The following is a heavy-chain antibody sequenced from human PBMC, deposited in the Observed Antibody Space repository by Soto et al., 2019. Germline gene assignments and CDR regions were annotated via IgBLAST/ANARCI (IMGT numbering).Heavy chain of an antibody. Sequence: QVQLVQSGAEVKKPGSSVKVSCKASGGTFSSYSINWVRQAPEQGLEWMGEIIPIFGTAHYAQKFQGRVTITADESTSTAYMELSSLRSEDTAVYYCARDGGRHSGGIDYWGQGTLVTVSS. D-gene: IGHD1-26*01. CDR2: IIPIFGTA. V-gene: IGHV1-69*01. CDR1: GGTFSSYS. J-gene: IGHJ4*02. CDR3: ARDGGRHSGGIDY.